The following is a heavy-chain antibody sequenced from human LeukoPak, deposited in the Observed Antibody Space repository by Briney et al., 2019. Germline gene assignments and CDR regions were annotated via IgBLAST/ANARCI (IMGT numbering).Heavy chain of an antibody. CDR2: IYSGGST. D-gene: IGHD2/OR15-2a*01. V-gene: IGHV3-66*01. CDR3: ARDTTSRGDY. Sequence: GGSLRLSCAASGFIVSNKYMTWVRQAPGKGLEWVSLIYSGGSTYYADSVKGRFTISRDNSKNTLYLQMNSLRAEDTAVYYCARDTTSRGDYWGQGTLVTVSS. CDR1: GFIVSNKY. J-gene: IGHJ4*02.